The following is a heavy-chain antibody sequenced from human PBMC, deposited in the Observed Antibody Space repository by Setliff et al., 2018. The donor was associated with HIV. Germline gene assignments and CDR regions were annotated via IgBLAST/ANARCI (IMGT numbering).Heavy chain of an antibody. CDR2: ITGIGGGT. CDR1: GFTFSNYT. V-gene: IGHV3-23*01. CDR3: ARGRNRNYVVYGMDV. J-gene: IGHJ6*02. Sequence: LRLSCVASGFTFSNYTMSWVRQAPGKGLEWVSGITGIGGGTYYADSVEGRFTISRDNSKNTLYLQMNSLSAEDTAVYYCARGRNRNYVVYGMDVWGQGTTVTVSS. D-gene: IGHD1-7*01.